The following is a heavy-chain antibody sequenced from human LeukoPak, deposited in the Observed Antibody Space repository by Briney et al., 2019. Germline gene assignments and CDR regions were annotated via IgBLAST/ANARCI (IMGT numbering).Heavy chain of an antibody. V-gene: IGHV4-34*01. Sequence: PSETLSLTCAVYGGSFGGYYWSWIRQPPGKGLEWIGEINHSGSTNYNPSLKSRVTISVDTSKNQFSLKLSSVTAADTAVYYCARRQYYYDSSGYSNFDYWGQGTLVTVSS. J-gene: IGHJ4*02. D-gene: IGHD3-22*01. CDR2: INHSGST. CDR3: ARRQYYYDSSGYSNFDY. CDR1: GGSFGGYY.